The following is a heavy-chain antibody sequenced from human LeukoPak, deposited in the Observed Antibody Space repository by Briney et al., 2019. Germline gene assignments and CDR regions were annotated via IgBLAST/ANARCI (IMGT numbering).Heavy chain of an antibody. V-gene: IGHV3-48*04. Sequence: PGGSLRLSCAAPGFTFSSYSMSWVRQAPGKGLEWLSYISSSSSTINYADSVKGRFTISRDNAKNSLYLQMNSLRAEDTALYYCARAWIDYGDLLPFDYWGQGTLVTVSS. CDR3: ARAWIDYGDLLPFDY. CDR2: ISSSSSTI. CDR1: GFTFSSYS. J-gene: IGHJ4*02. D-gene: IGHD4-17*01.